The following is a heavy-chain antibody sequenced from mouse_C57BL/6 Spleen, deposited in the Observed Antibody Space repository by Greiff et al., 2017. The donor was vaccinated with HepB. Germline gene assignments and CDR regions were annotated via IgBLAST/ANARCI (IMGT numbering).Heavy chain of an antibody. Sequence: QVQLQQSGAELVRPGSSVKLSCKASGYTFTSYWMDWVKQRPGQGLEWIGNIYPSDSETHYNQKFKDKATLTVDKSSSTAYMQLSSLTSEDSAVYYCARRKDYYYAMDYWGQGTSVTVSS. CDR3: ARRKDYYYAMDY. J-gene: IGHJ4*01. CDR1: GYTFTSYW. CDR2: IYPSDSET. V-gene: IGHV1-61*01.